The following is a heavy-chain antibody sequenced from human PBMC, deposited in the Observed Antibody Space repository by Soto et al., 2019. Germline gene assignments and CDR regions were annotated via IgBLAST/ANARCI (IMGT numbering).Heavy chain of an antibody. CDR1: GFTFRSYA. D-gene: IGHD1-26*01. CDR2: ISGSGDRT. V-gene: IGHV3-23*01. J-gene: IGHJ3*02. Sequence: GGSLRLSCGASGFTFRSYAMSWVRQTPGKGLEWVAGISGSGDRTYYADSVKGRFNISRDNSKNTVDLQLSSLRVEDTAVYFCAKQICKWELYAFDIWGQGTMVTVSS. CDR3: AKQICKWELYAFDI.